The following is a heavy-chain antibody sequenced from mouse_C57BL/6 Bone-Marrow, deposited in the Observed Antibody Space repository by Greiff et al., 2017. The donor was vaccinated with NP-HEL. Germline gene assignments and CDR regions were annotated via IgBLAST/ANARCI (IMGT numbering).Heavy chain of an antibody. CDR3: SRKGDDGSSYPRDDYAMDY. V-gene: IGHV2-9-1*01. CDR2: IWPGGGT. D-gene: IGHD1-1*01. J-gene: IGHJ4*01. Sequence: QVQLQQSGPGLVAPSQSLSITCTVSGFSLTSYAISWVRQPPGKGLEWLGVIWPGGGTTYNSALKSRLSISKDNSKSQVFLKMNRLQTDDTARYYCSRKGDDGSSYPRDDYAMDYGGQGTSVTVSS. CDR1: GFSLTSYA.